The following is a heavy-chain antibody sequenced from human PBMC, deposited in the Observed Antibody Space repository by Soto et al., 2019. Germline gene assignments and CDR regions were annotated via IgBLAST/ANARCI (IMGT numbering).Heavy chain of an antibody. Sequence: GGSLRLSCAASGFSFSSYGMQWVRQAPGKGLEWVAVISYDGSNKYYADSVKGRFTISRDNSKNTLYLQMNSRRAEDTVVYYCANVGEGCSGGSCYSYYYYMDVWGKGTTVTVSS. J-gene: IGHJ6*03. CDR3: ANVGEGCSGGSCYSYYYYMDV. CDR2: ISYDGSNK. D-gene: IGHD2-15*01. V-gene: IGHV3-30*18. CDR1: GFSFSSYG.